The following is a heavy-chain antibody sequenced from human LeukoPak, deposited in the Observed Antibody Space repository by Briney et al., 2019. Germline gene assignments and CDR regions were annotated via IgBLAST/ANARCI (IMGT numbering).Heavy chain of an antibody. V-gene: IGHV4-34*01. CDR1: GGSFSGYY. Sequence: SETLSLTCAVYGGSFSGYYWSWIRQPPGKGLEWIGEINHSGSTNYNPSLKSRATISVDTSKNQFSLKLSSVTAADTAVYYCARGGGPLRFFLDYWGQGTLVTVSS. J-gene: IGHJ4*02. CDR3: ARGGGPLRFFLDY. D-gene: IGHD3-3*01. CDR2: INHSGST.